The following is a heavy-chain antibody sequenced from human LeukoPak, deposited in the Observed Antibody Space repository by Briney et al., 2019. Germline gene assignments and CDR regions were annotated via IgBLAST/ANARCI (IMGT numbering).Heavy chain of an antibody. CDR3: ARDLESSGWTDY. CDR2: ISYDGSNK. V-gene: IGHV3-30-3*01. Sequence: PGGSLRLSCAASGFTFSSYAMHWVRQAPGKGLEWVAVISYDGSNKYYADSVKGRFTISRDNSKNTLYLQMNSLRAEDTAVYYCARDLESSGWTDYWGQGTLVTVSS. J-gene: IGHJ4*02. CDR1: GFTFSSYA. D-gene: IGHD6-19*01.